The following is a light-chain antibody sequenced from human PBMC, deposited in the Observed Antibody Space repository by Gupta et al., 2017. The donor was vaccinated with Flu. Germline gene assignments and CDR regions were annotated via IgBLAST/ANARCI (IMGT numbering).Light chain of an antibody. V-gene: IGKV1-5*03. J-gene: IGKJ1*01. CDR1: QSISTW. Sequence: DIQMTQSPSTLSASVGDRVTITCRASQSISTWLAWYQQKPGKDPRVLIYKASSLESGVPSRFSGSASGTEFTLTISSLQPDDFATYYCQQYNSFPWTFGQGTKVEIK. CDR2: KAS. CDR3: QQYNSFPWT.